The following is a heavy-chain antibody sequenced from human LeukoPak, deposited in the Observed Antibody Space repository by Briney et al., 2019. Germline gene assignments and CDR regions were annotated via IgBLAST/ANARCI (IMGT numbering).Heavy chain of an antibody. V-gene: IGHV4-61*02. J-gene: IGHJ4*02. CDR2: IYTTGNT. CDR1: GGPINNRSYY. CDR3: ARTSIFDYYFDY. Sequence: PSETLSLTCTVSGGPINNRSYYWSWVRQPAGKRLEWIGRIYTTGNTNYNPSLKSRVTISLDTSKNQFSLKLSSVTAADTAICYCARTSIFDYYFDYWGQGTLVTVSS. D-gene: IGHD3-3*01.